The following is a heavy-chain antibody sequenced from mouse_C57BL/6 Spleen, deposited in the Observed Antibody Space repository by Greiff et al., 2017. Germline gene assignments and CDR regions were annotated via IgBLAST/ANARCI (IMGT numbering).Heavy chain of an antibody. CDR1: GYTFTSYW. D-gene: IGHD1-1*01. V-gene: IGHV1-64*01. CDR2: IHPNRGST. Sequence: QVQLQQPGAALVKPGASVKLSCKASGYTFTSYWMPWVKQRPGQGLEWIGMIHPNRGSTNYNEKFKSKATLTVDKASSTAYMQLSSLTSEDSAVYYCARDYGSSYYAMDYWGQGTSVTVSS. CDR3: ARDYGSSYYAMDY. J-gene: IGHJ4*01.